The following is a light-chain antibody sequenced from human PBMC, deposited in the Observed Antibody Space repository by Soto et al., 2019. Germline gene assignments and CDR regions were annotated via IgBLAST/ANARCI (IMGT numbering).Light chain of an antibody. V-gene: IGLV1-40*01. J-gene: IGLJ2*01. CDR1: SSNIGAGYD. Sequence: QSVLTQPPSVSGAPGQRVTISCTGSSSNIGAGYDVHWYQQLPGTAPKLLIYGNSNRPSGVTGRFSGSKSGTSASLAITGLQDEDEADYYCQSYDSSRSGYVVFGGGTKVTVL. CDR2: GNS. CDR3: QSYDSSRSGYVV.